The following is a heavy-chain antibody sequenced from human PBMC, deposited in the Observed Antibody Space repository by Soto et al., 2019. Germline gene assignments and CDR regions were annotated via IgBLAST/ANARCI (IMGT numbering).Heavy chain of an antibody. CDR3: ARESEDLTSNFDY. Sequence: GGSLRLSCVASGFTFNKYALAFFRHSPWKGLEWVSAISGSGASTYDADSVKGRFTISRDNSNSTLYLEMNSLRAEDTAVYYCARESEDLTSNFDYWGQGTLVTVSS. CDR2: ISGSGAST. CDR1: GFTFNKYA. V-gene: IGHV3-23*01. J-gene: IGHJ4*02.